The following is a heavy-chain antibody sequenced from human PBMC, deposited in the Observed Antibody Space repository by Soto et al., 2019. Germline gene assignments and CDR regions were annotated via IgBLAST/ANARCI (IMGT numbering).Heavy chain of an antibody. D-gene: IGHD2-15*01. V-gene: IGHV4-39*01. CDR3: ARHTPAISISDH. Sequence: SETLSLTCTVSGGSISSSSYYWGWIRQPPGKGLEWIGSIYYSGSTYYNPSLKSRVTISVDTSKNQFSLKLSSVTAAVTAVYYCARHTPAISISDHWGQGTLVTVS. CDR2: IYYSGST. J-gene: IGHJ4*02. CDR1: GGSISSSSYY.